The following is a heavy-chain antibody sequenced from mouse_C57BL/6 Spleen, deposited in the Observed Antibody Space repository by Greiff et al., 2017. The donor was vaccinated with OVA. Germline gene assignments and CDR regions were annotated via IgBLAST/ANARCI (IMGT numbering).Heavy chain of an antibody. CDR1: GYTFTSYW. CDR3: ARLGGNYDYDGY. Sequence: QVQLKQPGAELVRPGSSVKLSCKASGYTFTSYWMDWVKQRPGQGLEWIGNIYPSDSETHYNQKFKDKATLTVDKSSSTAYMQLSSLTSEDSAVYYCARLGGNYDYDGYWGQGTTLTVSS. V-gene: IGHV1-61*01. D-gene: IGHD2-4*01. CDR2: IYPSDSET. J-gene: IGHJ2*01.